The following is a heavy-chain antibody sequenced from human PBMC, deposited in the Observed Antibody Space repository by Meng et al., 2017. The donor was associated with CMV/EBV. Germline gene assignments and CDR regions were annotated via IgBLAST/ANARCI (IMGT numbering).Heavy chain of an antibody. CDR3: AKDKEGGPAAHYWGGFDY. D-gene: IGHD2-2*01. CDR2: SNAGNGNT. V-gene: IGHV1-3*02. CDR1: GYTFTSYA. Sequence: ASVKVSCKASGYTFTSYAMHWVRQAPGQRLEWMGWSNAGNGNTKYSQEFQGRVTITRDTSASTAYMELSSLRSEDMAVYYCAKDKEGGPAAHYWGGFDYWGQGTLVTVSS. J-gene: IGHJ4*02.